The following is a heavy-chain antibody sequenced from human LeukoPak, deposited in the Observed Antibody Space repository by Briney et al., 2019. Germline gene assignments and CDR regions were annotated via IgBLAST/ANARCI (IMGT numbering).Heavy chain of an antibody. CDR1: GYSFSDNY. D-gene: IGHD4-17*01. CDR2: INPNSGGT. Sequence: ASVKVSCKASGYSFSDNYMHWVRQAPGQGLEWMGWINPNSGGTNYAQKFQGRVTMTRDTSISTAYLDLSRLRYDDTAVYYCAREAYGDSSFDYWGQGTLLTVSS. CDR3: AREAYGDSSFDY. V-gene: IGHV1-2*02. J-gene: IGHJ4*02.